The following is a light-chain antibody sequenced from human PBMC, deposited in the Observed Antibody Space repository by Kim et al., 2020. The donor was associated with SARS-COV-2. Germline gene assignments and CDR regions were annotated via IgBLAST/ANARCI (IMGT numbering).Light chain of an antibody. CDR2: AAS. Sequence: ASKGDRVTITCRASQGINSWLAWYQQKPGKAPKLLIYAASSLQSGVPSRFSGSGAGTHFTLTIRSLEPEDFATYFCQQANSFPLTFGGGTKVDIK. J-gene: IGKJ4*01. V-gene: IGKV1-12*01. CDR3: QQANSFPLT. CDR1: QGINSW.